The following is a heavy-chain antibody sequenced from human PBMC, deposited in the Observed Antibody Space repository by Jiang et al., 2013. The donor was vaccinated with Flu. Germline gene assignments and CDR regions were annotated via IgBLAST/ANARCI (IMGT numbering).Heavy chain of an antibody. CDR3: ATEISDFWSGFEF. Sequence: SVKVSCKVSGYSLTELSIHWVRQAPGKGLEWMGGYDPEEAETIYAQQLQGRVTMTENTSTETAYMELTSLRSEDTAVYYCATEISDFWSGFEFWGQGTLVTVSS. CDR1: GYSLTELS. J-gene: IGHJ4*02. CDR2: YDPEEAET. V-gene: IGHV1-24*01. D-gene: IGHD3-3*01.